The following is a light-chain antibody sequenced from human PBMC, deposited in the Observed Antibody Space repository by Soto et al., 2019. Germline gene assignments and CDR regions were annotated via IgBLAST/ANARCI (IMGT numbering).Light chain of an antibody. CDR1: TSDVGIYNY. J-gene: IGLJ1*01. Sequence: QSALTQPASVSGSPGQSITISCTGTTSDVGIYNYVSWYQRHPGKDPKLMIYDVYNRPSRVSNRFSGSKSGNTASLTISWLQAEDEADYYCSSYTTRSTLYVFGTGTKLTVL. V-gene: IGLV2-14*03. CDR2: DVY. CDR3: SSYTTRSTLYV.